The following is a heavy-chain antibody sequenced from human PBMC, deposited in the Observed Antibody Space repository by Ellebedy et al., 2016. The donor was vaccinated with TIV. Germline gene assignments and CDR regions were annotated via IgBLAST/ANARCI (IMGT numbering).Heavy chain of an antibody. CDR2: IFYSGST. CDR3: ARRYSYGTKYFDL. CDR1: GGSISDYY. V-gene: IGHV4-59*08. D-gene: IGHD5-18*01. J-gene: IGHJ2*01. Sequence: MPSETLSLTCTVSGGSISDYYWNWIRQPPGKGLEWIGYIFYSGSTNYNPSLKSRVTISLDTSKSQFSLKVISVTAADTAVYYCARRYSYGTKYFDLWGRGTLVTVSS.